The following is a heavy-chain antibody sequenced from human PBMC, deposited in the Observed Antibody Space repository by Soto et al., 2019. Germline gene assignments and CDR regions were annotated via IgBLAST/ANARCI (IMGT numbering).Heavy chain of an antibody. D-gene: IGHD3-16*02. CDR3: ARVRNNQSKYRNCPDV. V-gene: IGHV1-18*01. CDR2: ISTYNGNT. J-gene: IGHJ6*02. Sequence: ASVKLSCKASGYTFTSYGIIWVRQAPGQGLEWMGWISTYNGNTNYAQNLQGRVTMTTDTSTSTAYMELGSLRSDDTAVYYCARVRNNQSKYRNCPDVWGQGTTVTAP. CDR1: GYTFTSYG.